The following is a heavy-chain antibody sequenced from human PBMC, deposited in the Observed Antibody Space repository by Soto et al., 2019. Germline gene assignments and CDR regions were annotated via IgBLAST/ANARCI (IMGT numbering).Heavy chain of an antibody. CDR2: IYYSGST. CDR3: ARHYGSGSSWYYYYYMDV. Sequence: SETLSLTCTVSGGSISSSSYYWGWIRQPPGKGLEWIGSIYYSGSTYYNPSLKSRFTISVDTSKNQFSLKLSSVTAADTAVYYCARHYGSGSSWYYYYYMDVWGKGTTVTVSS. V-gene: IGHV4-39*01. CDR1: GGSISSSSYY. D-gene: IGHD6-13*01. J-gene: IGHJ6*03.